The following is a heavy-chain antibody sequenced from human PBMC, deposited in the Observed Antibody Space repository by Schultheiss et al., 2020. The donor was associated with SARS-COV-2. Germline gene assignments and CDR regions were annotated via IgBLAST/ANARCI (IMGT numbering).Heavy chain of an antibody. CDR3: ARTDYSNFGFYYYYYGMDV. D-gene: IGHD4-11*01. Sequence: TLSLTCTVSGGSVRSGSYYWSWIRQPPGKALEWLALIYWNDDKRYSPSLKSRLTITKDTSKNQVVLTMTNMDPVDTATYYCARTDYSNFGFYYYYYGMDVWGQGTTVTVSS. CDR2: IYWNDDK. CDR1: GGSVRSGSYY. J-gene: IGHJ6*02. V-gene: IGHV2-5*01.